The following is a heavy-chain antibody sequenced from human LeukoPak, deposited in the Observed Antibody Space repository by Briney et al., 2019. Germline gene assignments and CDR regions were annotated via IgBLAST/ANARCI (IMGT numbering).Heavy chain of an antibody. V-gene: IGHV3-74*01. J-gene: IGHJ4*02. CDR3: ARVPDYGDYVPDY. D-gene: IGHD4-17*01. CDR2: INTDGSST. Sequence: GGSLRLSCAASGFTFSSYWMHWVRHAPGKGLVWVSRINTDGSSTSYADSVKGRFTISRDNAKNTLYLQMNSLRAEDTAVYYCARVPDYGDYVPDYWGQGTLVTVSS. CDR1: GFTFSSYW.